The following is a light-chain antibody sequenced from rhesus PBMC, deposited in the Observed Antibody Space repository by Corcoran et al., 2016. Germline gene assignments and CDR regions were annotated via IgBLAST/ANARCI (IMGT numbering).Light chain of an antibody. Sequence: DIQMTQSPSSLSASVGDTVTITCRASQGISSWLAWYPQKPGKAPKLLIYKASSLQSGVPSRFSGGGSGTDFTLTISSPQSEDFATYYCQQDSSRPFTFGPWTKLDIK. J-gene: IGKJ3*01. CDR3: QQDSSRPFT. V-gene: IGKV1-22*01. CDR2: KAS. CDR1: QGISSW.